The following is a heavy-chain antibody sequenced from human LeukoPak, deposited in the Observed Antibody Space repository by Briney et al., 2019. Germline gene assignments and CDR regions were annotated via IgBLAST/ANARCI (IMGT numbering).Heavy chain of an antibody. D-gene: IGHD6-13*01. Sequence: PSETLSLTCTVSGGSISNYYWSWIRQPAGKGLEWIGRIYSSGSTNYNPSLKSRVTMSVDTSNNHFSLKLSSVTAADTAVYYCARVGIEAAGRDYYYGMDVWGRGTTVTVSS. CDR2: IYSSGST. CDR3: ARVGIEAAGRDYYYGMDV. CDR1: GGSISNYY. V-gene: IGHV4-4*07. J-gene: IGHJ6*02.